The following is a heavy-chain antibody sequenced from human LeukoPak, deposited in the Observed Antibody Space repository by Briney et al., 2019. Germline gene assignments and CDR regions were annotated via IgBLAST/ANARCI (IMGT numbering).Heavy chain of an antibody. CDR1: GYTFKNYE. CDR2: MNPNSGNT. V-gene: IGHV1-8*02. D-gene: IGHD5-24*01. J-gene: IGHJ4*02. Sequence: ASVKVSCKASGYTFKNYEINWVGQAAGQGLEGMGWMNPNSGNTGFAQKFQDRVSLTTDTSINTAYMELTSLRSGDTAVYYCARATPGGLHGYSFDYWGQGTVVTVYS. CDR3: ARATPGGLHGYSFDY.